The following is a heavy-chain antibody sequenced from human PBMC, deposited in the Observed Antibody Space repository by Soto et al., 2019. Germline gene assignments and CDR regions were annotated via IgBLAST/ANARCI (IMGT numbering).Heavy chain of an antibody. J-gene: IGHJ5*02. CDR3: ARDRGYCSGAGCSSDWFDP. D-gene: IGHD2-15*01. V-gene: IGHV1-18*04. CDR1: GYTFTSYG. CDR2: INPYNGNT. Sequence: QVQLVQSGAEVKKPGASVEVSCKASGYTFTSYGISWVRQAPGQGLEWMGWINPYNGNTNYAQKLQGRVTMTTHTSTSTAYMDPRSLRSDDTAVYYCARDRGYCSGAGCSSDWFDPWGQGTLVTVSS.